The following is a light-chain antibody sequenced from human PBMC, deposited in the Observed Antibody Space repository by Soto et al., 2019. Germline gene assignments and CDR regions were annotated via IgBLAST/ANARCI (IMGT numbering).Light chain of an antibody. Sequence: EIVLTQSPRTLSLSPGERATLSCRTSHSLRSTSLAWYQRKPGQPPRLLIYGSSTRATGVPDRFSGSGSGTEFTLIISSLQSEDVALFYCQQYSNWPPAITFGQGTRLEIK. CDR1: HSLRST. J-gene: IGKJ5*01. V-gene: IGKV3-15*01. CDR3: QQYSNWPPAIT. CDR2: GSS.